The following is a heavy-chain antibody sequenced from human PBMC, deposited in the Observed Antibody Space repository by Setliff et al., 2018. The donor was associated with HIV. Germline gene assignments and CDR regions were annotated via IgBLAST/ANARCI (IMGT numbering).Heavy chain of an antibody. CDR3: ATGWSEDPTLLQVEYFQH. CDR2: IIPMYNIP. D-gene: IGHD1-1*01. CDR1: GGTLSNYV. V-gene: IGHV1-69*04. Sequence: ASVKVSCKTSGGTLSNYVITWVRQAPGQGLEWMGMIIPMYNIPAYAQKFQGRVTMTADKSTTTAYMELRSLTSEDTAVYYCATGWSEDPTLLQVEYFQHWGQGTLVTVSS. J-gene: IGHJ1*01.